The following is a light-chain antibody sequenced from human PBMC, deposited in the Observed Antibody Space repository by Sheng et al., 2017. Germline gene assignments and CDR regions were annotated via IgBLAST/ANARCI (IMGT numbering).Light chain of an antibody. CDR1: RLGDKY. CDR3: QAWDSSTFV. V-gene: IGLV3-1*01. CDR2: QDN. Sequence: GSVSPGQTATITCSGDRLGDKYACWYQQKPGQSPVLVIYQDNKRSSGIPERFSGSTSGNTATLTIRETQTVDETDYYCQAWDSSTFVFGTGTKVTVL. J-gene: IGLJ1*01.